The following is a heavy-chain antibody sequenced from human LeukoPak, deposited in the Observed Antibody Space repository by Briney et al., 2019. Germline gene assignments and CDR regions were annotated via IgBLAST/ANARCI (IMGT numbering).Heavy chain of an antibody. J-gene: IGHJ4*02. D-gene: IGHD6-13*01. Sequence: PGGSLRLSCAASGFTFSSYSMNWVRQAPGKGLEWVSSISSSSSYIYYADSVKGRFTISRDNAKNSLYLQMNSLRAEDTAVYYCARDQGSIAAAGTQGDYWGQGTLVTVSS. CDR2: ISSSSSYI. V-gene: IGHV3-21*01. CDR3: ARDQGSIAAAGTQGDY. CDR1: GFTFSSYS.